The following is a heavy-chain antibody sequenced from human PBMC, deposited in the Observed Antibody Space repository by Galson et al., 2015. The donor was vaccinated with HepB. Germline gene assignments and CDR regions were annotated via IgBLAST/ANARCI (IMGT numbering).Heavy chain of an antibody. Sequence: SETLSLTCTVSGGSISISNYYWGWIRQPPGTGLEWIGSIYYHGRTYYNPSLKRQVTMSVDTSKDEFSLTLTSVTAADTAVYFCARSVDYGDCFEFWGQGIVVTVSS. D-gene: IGHD4-17*01. CDR2: IYYHGRT. V-gene: IGHV4-39*01. CDR1: GGSISISNYY. J-gene: IGHJ4*02. CDR3: ARSVDYGDCFEF.